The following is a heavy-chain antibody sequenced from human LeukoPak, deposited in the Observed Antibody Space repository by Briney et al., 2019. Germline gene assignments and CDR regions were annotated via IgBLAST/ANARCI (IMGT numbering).Heavy chain of an antibody. D-gene: IGHD3-9*01. Sequence: PGGSLRLSCAASGFTFSTYWMSWVRQAPGKGLEWVANIKQDGSEKYYVDSVKGRFTISRDNAKNSLYLQMNSLRAEDTAVYYCARWYYDILTGYRTFDYWGQGTLDTVSS. V-gene: IGHV3-7*01. J-gene: IGHJ4*02. CDR1: GFTFSTYW. CDR3: ARWYYDILTGYRTFDY. CDR2: IKQDGSEK.